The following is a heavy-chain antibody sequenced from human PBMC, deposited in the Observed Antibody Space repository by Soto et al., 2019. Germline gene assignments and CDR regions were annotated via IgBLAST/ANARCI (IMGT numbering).Heavy chain of an antibody. CDR2: ISGSGGST. CDR1: GFTFSSHA. Sequence: EVQLLESGGGLVQPGGSLRLSCAASGFTFSSHAMRWVRQAPGKGLECVSGISGSGGSTYYADSVKGRFTISRDNSKNTVYLQMNSRRVEDTDVYYCAQGCGITCYVFDHWGRGPLVTASS. CDR3: AQGCGITCYVFDH. V-gene: IGHV3-23*01. J-gene: IGHJ4*02. D-gene: IGHD2-15*01.